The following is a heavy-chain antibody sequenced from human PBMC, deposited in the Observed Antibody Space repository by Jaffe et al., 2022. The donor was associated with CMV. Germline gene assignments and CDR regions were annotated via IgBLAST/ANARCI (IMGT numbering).Heavy chain of an antibody. CDR1: GFTFITNF. J-gene: IGHJ6*03. V-gene: IGHV3-64D*06. CDR2: ITSNGGDT. Sequence: EVQLVESGGGLVQPGGSLRLSCSASGFTFITNFMHWVRQAPGKGLEYVSGITSNGGDTYYAESVKGRLTISRDNSNNTLYLQMSSLRPEDTAVYYCVKGPYYMDGWGKGTTVTVSS. CDR3: VKGPYYMDG.